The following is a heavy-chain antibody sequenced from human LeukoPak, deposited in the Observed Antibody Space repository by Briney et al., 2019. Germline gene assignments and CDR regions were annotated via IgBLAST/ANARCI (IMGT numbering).Heavy chain of an antibody. CDR3: AIRAPRDAFDI. J-gene: IGHJ3*02. D-gene: IGHD3-3*01. CDR2: INTNTGNP. CDR1: GCTFTSYA. Sequence: ASVKVSCKASGCTFTSYAMNWVRQAPGQGLEWMGWINTNTGNPTYAQGFTGRFAFSLDTSVSTAYLQISSLKAEDTAVYYCAIRAPRDAFDIWGQGTMVTVSS. V-gene: IGHV7-4-1*02.